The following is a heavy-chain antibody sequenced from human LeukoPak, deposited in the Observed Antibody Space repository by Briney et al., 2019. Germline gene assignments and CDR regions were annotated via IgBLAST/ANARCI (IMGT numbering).Heavy chain of an antibody. CDR2: ISGNSGAT. J-gene: IGHJ4*02. D-gene: IGHD4-11*01. CDR1: GFTFSSYP. V-gene: IGHV3-23*01. Sequence: GGSLRLSCATSGFTFSSYPMSWVRQAPGRGLEWVSVISGNSGATYYADSVKGRFTISRDNAKNTAYLQMNNLRGEDTALYYCSKAGDTNYYRHGDYWGQGTLVTVSS. CDR3: SKAGDTNYYRHGDY.